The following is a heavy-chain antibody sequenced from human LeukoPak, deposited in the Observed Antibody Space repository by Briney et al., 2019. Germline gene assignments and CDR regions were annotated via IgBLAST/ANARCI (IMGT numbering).Heavy chain of an antibody. CDR3: ARNTTVTDWYFDL. CDR1: GGAISSSSHY. Sequence: SETLSLTCTVSGGAISSSSHYWGWIRQSPGKGLEWIGSIYHSGSTVYNPSLKSRVAISVDTSRNQFSLKLSSVTASDTAVYYFARNTTVTDWYFDLWGRGTLVTVSS. J-gene: IGHJ2*01. CDR2: IYHSGST. V-gene: IGHV4-39*01. D-gene: IGHD4-17*01.